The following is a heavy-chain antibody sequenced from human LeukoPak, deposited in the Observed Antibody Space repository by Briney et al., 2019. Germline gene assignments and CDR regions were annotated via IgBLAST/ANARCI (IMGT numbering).Heavy chain of an antibody. CDR1: GGSISGGDYY. J-gene: IGHJ3*02. Sequence: SETLSLTCTVSGGSISGGDYYWSWIRQPPGKGLEWIGYIYYRRSTYYNPSLKSRVTISVATSKNQFSLKLSSVTAADTAVYYCARGSEGRFLEWLAGDIWGQGTMVTVSS. CDR3: ARGSEGRFLEWLAGDI. CDR2: IYYRRST. D-gene: IGHD3-3*01. V-gene: IGHV4-30-4*01.